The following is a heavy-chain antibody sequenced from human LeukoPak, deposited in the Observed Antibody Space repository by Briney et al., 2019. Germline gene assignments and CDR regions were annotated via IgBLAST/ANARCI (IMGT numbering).Heavy chain of an antibody. D-gene: IGHD6-19*01. Sequence: GGSLGLSCAASGFTFNSYAMSWVRQAPGKGLEWVSSITGSATSTYYADSVKGRFTISRDNSKNTLYLQVNSLRAEDTAVYYCAKDTSIAMASNDYWGQGTLVTVSS. CDR2: ITGSATST. CDR1: GFTFNSYA. CDR3: AKDTSIAMASNDY. V-gene: IGHV3-23*01. J-gene: IGHJ4*02.